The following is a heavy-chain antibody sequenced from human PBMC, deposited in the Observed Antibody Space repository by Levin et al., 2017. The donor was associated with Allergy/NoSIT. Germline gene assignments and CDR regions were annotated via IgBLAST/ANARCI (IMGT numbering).Heavy chain of an antibody. D-gene: IGHD1-26*01. CDR1: GFTFSSYT. V-gene: IGHV3-23*01. J-gene: IGHJ3*01. CDR3: ANCRSSACPYRAFDV. CDR2: LSDSGGTT. Sequence: GGSLRLSCAASGFTFSSYTMTWVRQAPGRGLEWVSSLSDSGGTTHYADSVKGRFTISRDGSKDTLFLQMNSLSAEDTAVSYCANCRSSACPYRAFDVWGQGTMVTVSS.